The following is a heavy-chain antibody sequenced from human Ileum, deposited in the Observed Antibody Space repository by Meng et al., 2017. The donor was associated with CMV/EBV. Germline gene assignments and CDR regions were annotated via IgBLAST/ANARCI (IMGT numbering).Heavy chain of an antibody. CDR1: GFSLSTSGMC. CDR3: ARIPHRPEDAFDI. J-gene: IGHJ3*02. Sequence: SGPTLVKPTQTLTLTCTFSGFSLSTSGMCVTWVRQPPGKALEWLALIDLEDDKYYSASLKTRLTISKDNSKNQVVLSLTNMGPGDTATYSCARIPHRPEDAFDIWGQGTVVTVSS. CDR2: IDLEDDK. V-gene: IGHV2-70*20.